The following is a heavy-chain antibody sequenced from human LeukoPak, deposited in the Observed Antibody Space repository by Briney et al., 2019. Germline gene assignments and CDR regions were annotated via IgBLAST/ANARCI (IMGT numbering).Heavy chain of an antibody. J-gene: IGHJ4*02. CDR2: ISGSGGST. CDR1: GLTFSSYA. Sequence: GGSLRLSCAASGLTFSSYAMSWVRQAPGKGLEWVSAISGSGGSTYYADSVKGRFTISRDNSKNTLYLQMNSLRAEDTAVYYCAKVGDIVVEPAAMPAFFDYWGQGTLVTVSS. V-gene: IGHV3-23*01. CDR3: AKVGDIVVEPAAMPAFFDY. D-gene: IGHD2-2*01.